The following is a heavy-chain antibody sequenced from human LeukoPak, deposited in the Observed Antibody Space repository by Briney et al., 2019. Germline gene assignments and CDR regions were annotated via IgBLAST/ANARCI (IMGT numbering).Heavy chain of an antibody. CDR1: GFTFSSYA. D-gene: IGHD3-22*01. CDR2: ISSSSSYI. CDR3: ARDPLRYYYDSSGYYDARYFDL. Sequence: GGSLRLSCAASGFTFSSYAMHWVRQAPGKGLEWVSSISSSSSYIYYADSVKGRFTISRDNAKNSLYLQMNSLRAEDTAVYYCARDPLRYYYDSSGYYDARYFDLWGRGTLVTVSS. V-gene: IGHV3-21*01. J-gene: IGHJ2*01.